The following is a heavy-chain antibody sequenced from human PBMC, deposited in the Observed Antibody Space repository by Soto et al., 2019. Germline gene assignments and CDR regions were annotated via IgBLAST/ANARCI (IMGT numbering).Heavy chain of an antibody. CDR1: GYTFIDYF. CDR2: INPSSGET. Sequence: ASVKVSCKASGYTFIDYFIQCVRQAPGKGREWMGWINPSSGETTYAQKFQGRVTMTTDTSITTAYMDLITPRYDDTSIYYCVRGFKWSDLDFWGQGTPVTGCS. V-gene: IGHV1-2*02. CDR3: VRGFKWSDLDF. J-gene: IGHJ4*02. D-gene: IGHD1-26*01.